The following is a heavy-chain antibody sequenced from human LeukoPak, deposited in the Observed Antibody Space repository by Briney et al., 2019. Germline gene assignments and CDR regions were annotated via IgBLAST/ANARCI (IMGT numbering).Heavy chain of an antibody. CDR3: AKDTSLDIARVFDS. CDR1: GFTFSSYA. J-gene: IGHJ4*02. V-gene: IGHV3-23*01. CDR2: ISGSGGTT. Sequence: GGSLRLSCAASGFTFSSYAMSWVRQAPGKGLEWVSVISGSGGTTYYADPVKGRLTISRDNSKNTLYLQMNSLRAGDTAVYYCAKDTSLDIARVFDSWGQGTLVAVSS. D-gene: IGHD5-12*01.